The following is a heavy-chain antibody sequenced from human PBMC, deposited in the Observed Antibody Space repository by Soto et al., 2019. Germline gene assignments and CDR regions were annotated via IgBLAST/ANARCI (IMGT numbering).Heavy chain of an antibody. CDR1: GYSVEDYS. CDR2: ISWNGNFT. CDR3: VGGRWFD. D-gene: IGHD2-15*01. J-gene: IGHJ4*02. V-gene: IGHV3-9*01. Sequence: EVQLVESEGDMVQPGRSLKLSCVGSGYSVEDYSMHWVRQAPGKGLEWVSGISWNGNFTGYADSVKGRFTISRDNAKNSLFLQMRSLSLEDTALYYCVGGRWFDWGQGTLLTVSS.